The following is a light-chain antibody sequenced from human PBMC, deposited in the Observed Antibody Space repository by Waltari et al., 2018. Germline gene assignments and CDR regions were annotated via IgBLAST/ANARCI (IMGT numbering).Light chain of an antibody. CDR1: QSVGRF. J-gene: IGKJ1*01. CDR3: QHYVRLPAT. CDR2: DAS. Sequence: QSPGTLSLSAGERATLSCRASQSVGRFLAWYQQKPGQAPRLLIYDASSRATGIPDRFSGSGSGTDFSLTISRLEPEDFAVYYCQHYVRLPATFGQGTKVEIK. V-gene: IGKV3-20*01.